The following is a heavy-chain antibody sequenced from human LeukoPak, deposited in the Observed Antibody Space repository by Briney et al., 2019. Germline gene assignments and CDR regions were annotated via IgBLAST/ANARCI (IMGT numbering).Heavy chain of an antibody. V-gene: IGHV4-4*07. CDR1: GGSISSSY. CDR3: ARDITMIVVDWFDP. D-gene: IGHD3-22*01. CDR2: IYSSGSS. J-gene: IGHJ5*02. Sequence: SETLSLTCTVSGGSISSSYWSWIRQSAGKGLEWIGRIYSSGSSNYNPSLKSRVTISVDTSKNQFSLKLSSVTAADTAVYYCARDITMIVVDWFDPWGQGTLVTVSS.